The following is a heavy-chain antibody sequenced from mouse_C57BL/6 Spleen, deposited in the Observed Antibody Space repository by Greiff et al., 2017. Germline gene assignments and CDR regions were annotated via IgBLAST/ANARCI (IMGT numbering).Heavy chain of an antibody. CDR3: ARGVYYDYDWAMDY. V-gene: IGHV1-31*01. CDR1: GYSFTGYY. CDR2: IYPYNGVS. J-gene: IGHJ4*01. D-gene: IGHD2-4*01. Sequence: EVQLVESGPELVKPGASVKISCKASGYSFTGYYMHWVKQSHGNILDWIGYIYPYNGVSSYNQKFKGKATLTVDKSSSTAYMELRSLTSEDSAVYYCARGVYYDYDWAMDYWGQGTSVTVSS.